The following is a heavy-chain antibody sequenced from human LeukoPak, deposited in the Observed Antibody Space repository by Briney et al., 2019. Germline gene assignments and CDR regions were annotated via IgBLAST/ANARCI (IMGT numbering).Heavy chain of an antibody. CDR3: AKGSGFLGGYYFDY. J-gene: IGHJ4*02. V-gene: IGHV3-23*01. CDR2: FSGSGDTT. Sequence: GGSLRLSCVASGFTFSTYAMNWVRQAPGKGLEWVSGFSGSGDTTYFPDPVKGRFTISRDNSKKTLYLQINSLRAEDTAVYYCAKGSGFLGGYYFDYWGQGTLVTVSS. CDR1: GFTFSTYA. D-gene: IGHD3-9*01.